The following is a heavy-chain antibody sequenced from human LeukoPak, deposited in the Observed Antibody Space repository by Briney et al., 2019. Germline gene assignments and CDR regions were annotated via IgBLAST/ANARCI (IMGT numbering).Heavy chain of an antibody. CDR2: ISSSGSTI. D-gene: IGHD6-13*01. CDR1: GFTFSDYY. V-gene: IGHV3-11*04. CDR3: ARDGAAAADPYFDY. Sequence: GGSLRLSCAASGFTFSDYYMSWIRQAPGKGLEWVSYISSSGSTIYYADSVKGRFTISRDNAKNSLYLRMNSLRAEDTAVYYCARDGAAAADPYFDYWGQGTLVTVSS. J-gene: IGHJ4*02.